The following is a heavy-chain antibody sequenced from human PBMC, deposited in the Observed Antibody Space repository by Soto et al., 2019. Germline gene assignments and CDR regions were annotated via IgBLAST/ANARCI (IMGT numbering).Heavy chain of an antibody. V-gene: IGHV5-10-1*01. J-gene: IGHJ5*02. Sequence: GESLKISCTGFGYTFTTFWSSWVRQMPGKGLEWMGRIDPRDSYVNYSPSFQGHVTISLDKSISTAYLQWGSLKASDTAMYYCARLFCSTTTCDSWFDPWGQGTLVTVSS. CDR1: GYTFTTFW. D-gene: IGHD2-2*01. CDR2: IDPRDSYV. CDR3: ARLFCSTTTCDSWFDP.